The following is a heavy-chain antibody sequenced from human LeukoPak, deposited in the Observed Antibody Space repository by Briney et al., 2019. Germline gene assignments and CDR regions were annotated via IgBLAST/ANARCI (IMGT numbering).Heavy chain of an antibody. CDR1: GFPFSAHW. CDR3: ATNTDYRFDY. D-gene: IGHD3-16*01. J-gene: IGHJ4*02. CDR2: IEKDGSDI. V-gene: IGHV3-7*01. Sequence: GGSLRLSCATSGFPFSAHWMSWVRQAPGKGLEWVANIEKDGSDIHYADSVRGRFTISRDYTQTSQWLQMNSLRVEDTAIYYCATNTDYRFDYWGQGILVTVSS.